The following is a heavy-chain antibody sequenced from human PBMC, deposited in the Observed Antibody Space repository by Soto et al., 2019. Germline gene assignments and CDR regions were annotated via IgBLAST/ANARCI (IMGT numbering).Heavy chain of an antibody. CDR3: AREKDTAMVTPTGGMDV. J-gene: IGHJ6*02. Sequence: QVQLQESGPGLVKPSETLSLTCTVSGGSISSYYWSWIRQPPGKGLEWIEYIYYSGSTNYNPSHKRRVTISVDTSKNQFSLKLSSVTAADTAVYYCAREKDTAMVTPTGGMDVWGQGTTVTVSS. CDR2: IYYSGST. CDR1: GGSISSYY. D-gene: IGHD5-18*01. V-gene: IGHV4-59*01.